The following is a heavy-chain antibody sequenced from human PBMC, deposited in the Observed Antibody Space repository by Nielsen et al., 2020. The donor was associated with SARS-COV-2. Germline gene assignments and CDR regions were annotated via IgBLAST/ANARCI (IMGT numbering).Heavy chain of an antibody. CDR3: ARDQGSSGSDDAFDI. V-gene: IGHV3-21*01. D-gene: IGHD3-22*01. CDR2: ISSSSSYI. Sequence: RQRPGKGLEWVSSISSSSSYIYYADSVKGRFTISRDNAKNSLYLQMNSLRAEDTAVYYCARDQGSSGSDDAFDIWGQGTMVTVSS. J-gene: IGHJ3*02.